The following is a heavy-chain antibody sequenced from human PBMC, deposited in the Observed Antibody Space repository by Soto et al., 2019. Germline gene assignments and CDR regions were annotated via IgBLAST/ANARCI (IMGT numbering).Heavy chain of an antibody. CDR3: ARDILGIPTLGVYAS. Sequence: ASVKVSCKASGYTFTTYAIHWVRQSPVQRLEWMGWVNAENGNTKYSQKFQGRVTITVDTSASTAYMEMSSLRSEDTAVYYCARDILGIPTLGVYASWANGTLV. J-gene: IGHJ5*01. CDR1: GYTFTTYA. D-gene: IGHD3-3*01. V-gene: IGHV1-3*01. CDR2: VNAENGNT.